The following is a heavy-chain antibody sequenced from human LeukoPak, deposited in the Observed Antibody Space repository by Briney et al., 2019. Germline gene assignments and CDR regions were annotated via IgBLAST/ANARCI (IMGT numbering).Heavy chain of an antibody. V-gene: IGHV3-33*06. Sequence: PGRSLRLSCAASGFTFSSYGMHWVRQAPGKGLEWVAVIWYDGSNKYYADSVKGRFTISRDSSKNTLYLQMNSLRAEDTAVYYCAKGLGYCSSTSCYGVDAFDIWGQGTMVTVSS. J-gene: IGHJ3*02. D-gene: IGHD2-2*01. CDR3: AKGLGYCSSTSCYGVDAFDI. CDR1: GFTFSSYG. CDR2: IWYDGSNK.